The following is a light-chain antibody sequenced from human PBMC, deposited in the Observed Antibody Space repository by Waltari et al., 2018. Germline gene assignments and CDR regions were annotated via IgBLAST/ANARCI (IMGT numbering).Light chain of an antibody. CDR1: SSAIARYVH. J-gene: IGLJ1*01. CDR3: CSYTNSGTRV. CDR2: EVD. V-gene: IGLV2-14*03. Sequence: QSPLTQPASVSASPGQSITISCPGTSSAIARYVHASWYQQHPGRAPKLIIYEVDQPPSGISSRFSGSKSGNTASLTISGLQPEDEADYYCCSYTNSGTRVFGTGTKVTVL.